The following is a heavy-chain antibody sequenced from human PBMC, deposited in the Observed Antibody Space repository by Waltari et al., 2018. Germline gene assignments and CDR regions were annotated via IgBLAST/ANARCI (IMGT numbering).Heavy chain of an antibody. D-gene: IGHD4-4*01. V-gene: IGHV1-2*04. CDR1: GYTFNDYY. Sequence: QVQLVQSGAEVKKPGASVKVSCKASGYTFNDYYIHWVRQAPGQGLEWMRVINPNSGGTKYAQKFQGWVTMTRDTSINTAYLEVSGRGSDDTAVYYCARQATDYSSYWFHPWGQGTLVTVSS. CDR2: INPNSGGT. J-gene: IGHJ5*02. CDR3: ARQATDYSSYWFHP.